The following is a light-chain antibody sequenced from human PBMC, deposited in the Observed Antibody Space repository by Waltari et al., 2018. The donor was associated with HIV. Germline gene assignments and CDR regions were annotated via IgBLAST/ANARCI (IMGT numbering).Light chain of an antibody. CDR1: TGPVSSGLF. V-gene: IGLV7-43*01. CDR2: SSN. CDR3: MLFFRASYL. Sequence: QTVVTQEPSVTVSPGGTVTLTCTSATGPVSSGLFANWFQQRPGQAPRPLIYSSNKKPSRTPVRFAGSLPGDSAVLVLSTVWPEDEADYYCMLFFRASYLFGGGTKVTVL. J-gene: IGLJ2*01.